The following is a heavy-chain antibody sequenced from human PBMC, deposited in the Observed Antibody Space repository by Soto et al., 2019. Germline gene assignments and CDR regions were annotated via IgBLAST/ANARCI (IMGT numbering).Heavy chain of an antibody. D-gene: IGHD4-17*01. J-gene: IGHJ6*02. CDR2: ISGSGGNT. CDR1: GFTFSTYA. Sequence: GGSLRLSCAASGFTFSTYAMSWVRQPPGKGLEWVSGISGSGGNTYYADSVKGRFTISRDTSKNTLSLQMNSLRAEDTAVYYCAKGGRVGDYDYYYYGMDVWGQGTTVTVSS. V-gene: IGHV3-23*01. CDR3: AKGGRVGDYDYYYYGMDV.